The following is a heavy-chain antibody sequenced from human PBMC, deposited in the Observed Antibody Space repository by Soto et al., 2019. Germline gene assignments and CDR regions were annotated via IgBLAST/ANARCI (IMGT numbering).Heavy chain of an antibody. J-gene: IGHJ6*02. CDR2: IYSGGST. CDR1: GFTVSSNY. D-gene: IGHD2-8*01. V-gene: IGHV3-53*01. Sequence: EVQLVESGGGLIQPGGSLRLSCAASGFTVSSNYMSWVRQAPGKGLEWVSVIYSGGSTYYADSVKGRFTISRDNSKNTLYLQMNSLRAEDTAVYYCASTGMVIYYYYGMDVWGQGTTVTVSS. CDR3: ASTGMVIYYYYGMDV.